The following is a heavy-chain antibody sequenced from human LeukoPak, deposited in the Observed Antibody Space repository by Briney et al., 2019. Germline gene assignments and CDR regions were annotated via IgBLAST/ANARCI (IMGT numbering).Heavy chain of an antibody. J-gene: IGHJ4*02. D-gene: IGHD3-3*01. CDR2: ISGSGGST. CDR3: AKDAQYYDFWSGYYVDY. Sequence: GGSLRLSCAASGFPFSSYAMSWVRQAPGKGLEWVSAISGSGGSTYYADSVKGRFTISGDNSKNTLYLQMNSLRAEDTAVYYCAKDAQYYDFWSGYYVDYWGQGTLVTVSS. CDR1: GFPFSSYA. V-gene: IGHV3-23*01.